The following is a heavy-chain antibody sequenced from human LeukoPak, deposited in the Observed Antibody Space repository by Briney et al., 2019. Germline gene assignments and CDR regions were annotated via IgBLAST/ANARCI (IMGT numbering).Heavy chain of an antibody. V-gene: IGHV1-2*02. CDR1: GYTFTGYY. CDR3: ARSSRIAARPFDY. Sequence: ASVKVSCKASGYTFTGYYMHGVRQAPGQGLEWMGWINPNSGGTNYAQKCQGRVTMTRDTSISTAYMELSRLRSDDTAVYYCARSSRIAARPFDYWGQGTLVTVSS. D-gene: IGHD6-6*01. J-gene: IGHJ4*02. CDR2: INPNSGGT.